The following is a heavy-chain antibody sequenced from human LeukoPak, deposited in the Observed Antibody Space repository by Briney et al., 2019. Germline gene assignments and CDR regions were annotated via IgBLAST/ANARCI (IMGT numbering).Heavy chain of an antibody. V-gene: IGHV3-64D*09. CDR2: ISDNGGST. CDR3: VKGRGVMTTVTTHYFDY. CDR1: GFTFSYYA. J-gene: IGHJ4*02. D-gene: IGHD4-17*01. Sequence: GGSLRLSCSASGFTFSYYAMHWVRQAPGKGLEYVSAISDNGGSTYYADSVKGRFTISRDNSENTLNLQMRSLRAEDTAVYYCVKGRGVMTTVTTHYFDYWGQGTLVTVSS.